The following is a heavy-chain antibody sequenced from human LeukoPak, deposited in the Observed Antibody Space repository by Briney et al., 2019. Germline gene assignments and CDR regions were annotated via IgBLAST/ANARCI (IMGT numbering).Heavy chain of an antibody. Sequence: GGSLRLSCAASGFTFSSYSMNWVRQAPGKGLEWVSYISSSSSTIYYADSVKGRFTISRDNAKNSLYLQMNSLRAEDTAVYYCAREGVVPGDYYYYMDVWGKGTTVTVSS. CDR1: GFTFSSYS. J-gene: IGHJ6*03. D-gene: IGHD2-2*01. CDR2: ISSSSSTI. CDR3: AREGVVPGDYYYYMDV. V-gene: IGHV3-48*01.